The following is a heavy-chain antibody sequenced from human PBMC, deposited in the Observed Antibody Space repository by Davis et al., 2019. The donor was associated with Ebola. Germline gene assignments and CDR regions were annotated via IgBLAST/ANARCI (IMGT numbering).Heavy chain of an antibody. V-gene: IGHV1-18*01. D-gene: IGHD3-16*01. J-gene: IGHJ4*02. Sequence: ASVKVSCKASGYTFTSYGISWVRQAPGQGLEWLGWISAYTGNTNYAQKLQGRVTMTTDTSTSTAYMELRSLRSDDTAVYYCARDGAGMITFGGVHDYWGQGTLVTVSS. CDR2: ISAYTGNT. CDR3: ARDGAGMITFGGVHDY. CDR1: GYTFTSYG.